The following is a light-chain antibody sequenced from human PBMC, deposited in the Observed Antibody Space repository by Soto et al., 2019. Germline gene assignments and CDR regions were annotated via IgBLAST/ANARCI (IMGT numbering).Light chain of an antibody. Sequence: IVLTQAPGALSLSPGERATLSCRASQSVSNNYLAWYQQKPGQDPGLLIYGASNRATGIPARFIGSGSGTVLPLTISRLEPEYFAVDYCQQYSSSGTFGQGTKVDNK. CDR1: QSVSNNY. J-gene: IGKJ1*01. V-gene: IGKV3-20*01. CDR3: QQYSSSGT. CDR2: GAS.